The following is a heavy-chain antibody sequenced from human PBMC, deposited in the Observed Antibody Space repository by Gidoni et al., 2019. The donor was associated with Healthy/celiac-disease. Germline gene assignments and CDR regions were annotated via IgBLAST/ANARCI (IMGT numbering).Heavy chain of an antibody. J-gene: IGHJ4*02. CDR2: IKQDGSEK. CDR3: ARETYYYDSSGYPYL. CDR1: GFTFSRYW. V-gene: IGHV3-7*01. D-gene: IGHD3-22*01. Sequence: EVQLVESGGGLVQPGGSLRLSCAASGFTFSRYWMSWVRKAPGKGLEWVANIKQDGSEKYYVDSVKGRFTISRDNAKNSLYLQMNSLRAEDTAVYYCARETYYYDSSGYPYLWGQGTLVTVSS.